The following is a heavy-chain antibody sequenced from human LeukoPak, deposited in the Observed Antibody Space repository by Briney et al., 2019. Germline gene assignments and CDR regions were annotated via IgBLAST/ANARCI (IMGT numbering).Heavy chain of an antibody. CDR1: GFTFSSYW. CDR2: INSDGSST. D-gene: IGHD3-9*01. CDR3: ARTSGYTVLTGFLYYFDS. J-gene: IGHJ4*02. V-gene: IGHV3-74*01. Sequence: GGSLRLSCAASGFTFSSYWMHWVRQAPGKGLVWVSRINSDGSSTGYADSVKGRFTISRDNAKSTLSLQMNSLRVEDTAVYYCARTSGYTVLTGFLYYFDSWGQGALVTVSS.